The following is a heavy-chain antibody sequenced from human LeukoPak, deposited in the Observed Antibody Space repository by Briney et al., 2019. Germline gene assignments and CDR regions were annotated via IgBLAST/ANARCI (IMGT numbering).Heavy chain of an antibody. CDR2: IYYTGST. J-gene: IGHJ4*02. CDR3: ARHARRDSSLV. V-gene: IGHV4-59*01. D-gene: IGHD6-13*01. CDR1: GGSISGYY. Sequence: SETLSLICTVSGGSISGYYWSWIRQPPGKGLEWIGYIYYTGSTNYNPSLKSRVTISIDTSKNQFSLKLSSVTAADTAIFYCARHARRDSSLVWGQGTLVTVSS.